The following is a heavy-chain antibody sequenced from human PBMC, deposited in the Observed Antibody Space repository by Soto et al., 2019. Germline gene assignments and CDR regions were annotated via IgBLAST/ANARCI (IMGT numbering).Heavy chain of an antibody. CDR1: GLTVSSNY. CDR3: ARGYWVVGYGGGTYFDY. CDR2: IYSGTTT. D-gene: IGHD2-15*01. Sequence: EVQLVESGGGLVQPGGSLRLSCAASGLTVSSNYMSWVRQAPGKGLEWVSVIYSGTTTHYADSVKGRFTISRDSSNNALYLQMMSLRSEDPAVYYCARGYWVVGYGGGTYFDYWGQRTLVTVSS. V-gene: IGHV3-66*01. J-gene: IGHJ4*02.